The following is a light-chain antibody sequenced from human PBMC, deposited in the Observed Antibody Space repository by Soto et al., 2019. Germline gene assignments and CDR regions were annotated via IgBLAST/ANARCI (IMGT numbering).Light chain of an antibody. CDR3: QQSYINPKQ. Sequence: QITNSPSSLSAFVDDVVTITCRASQSISSYLNWYQQKPGKAPKLLIYAASSLQSGAPSRFSGSGSGTDFTLTISRLQPEDFATYCCQQSYINPKQFRQGTRLEIK. V-gene: IGKV1-39*01. CDR2: AAS. CDR1: QSISSY. J-gene: IGKJ5*01.